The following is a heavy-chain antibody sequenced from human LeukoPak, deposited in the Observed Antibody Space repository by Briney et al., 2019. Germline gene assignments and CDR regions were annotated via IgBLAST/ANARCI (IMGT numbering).Heavy chain of an antibody. D-gene: IGHD4-11*01. V-gene: IGHV4-39*01. CDR3: ARHQRPYSNYVGFDY. CDR2: IYYSGST. Sequence: SQTLSLTCTVSGGSISSSSYYWGWIRQPPGKGLEWIGSIYYSGSTYYNPSLKSRVTISVDTSKNQFSLKLSSVTAADTAVYYCARHQRPYSNYVGFDYWGQGTLVTVSS. J-gene: IGHJ4*02. CDR1: GGSISSSSYY.